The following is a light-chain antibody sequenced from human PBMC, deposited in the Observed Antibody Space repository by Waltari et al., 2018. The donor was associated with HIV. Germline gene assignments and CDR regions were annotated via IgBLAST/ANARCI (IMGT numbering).Light chain of an antibody. J-gene: IGLJ3*02. V-gene: IGLV1-51*01. CDR1: TSNIGENY. CDR2: GKE. CDR3: ETWENSLSAGV. Sequence: QSVLTQPPSVSAAPGQKVTISCSGRTSNIGENYVSWYQQLPGTAPKLLIYGKEKRPSGIPDRFSGSKSGTSATLDITGVQSGDGADYYCETWENSLSAGVFGGGTKLTVL.